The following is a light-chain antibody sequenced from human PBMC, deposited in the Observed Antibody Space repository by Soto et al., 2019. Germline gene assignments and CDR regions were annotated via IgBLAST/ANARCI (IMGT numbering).Light chain of an antibody. CDR3: QQYNNWPALT. Sequence: EIVMTQSPATLSVSPGERATLSCRASQSVSSNLAWYQQKPGQAPRLLIYGASTRATGIPARFSGSRSGTEYTLTISRLQSEDFALYYCQQYNNWPALTFGGGTKVEIK. V-gene: IGKV3-15*01. J-gene: IGKJ4*01. CDR1: QSVSSN. CDR2: GAS.